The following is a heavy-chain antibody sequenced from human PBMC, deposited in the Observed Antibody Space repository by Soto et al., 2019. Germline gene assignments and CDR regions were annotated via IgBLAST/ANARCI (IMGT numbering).Heavy chain of an antibody. J-gene: IGHJ6*02. D-gene: IGHD2-2*01. CDR3: ARAAGYCISTSCYYYYGIDV. Sequence: QVQLVQSGAEVKKPGASVTVSCKASGYTFTSYGISWVRQAPGQGLEWMGWISAYNGNTNYAQKLQGRVTMTTDTSTSKAYMELRILRSDDTAVYYCARAAGYCISTSCYYYYGIDVWGQGTTVTVS. V-gene: IGHV1-18*01. CDR2: ISAYNGNT. CDR1: GYTFTSYG.